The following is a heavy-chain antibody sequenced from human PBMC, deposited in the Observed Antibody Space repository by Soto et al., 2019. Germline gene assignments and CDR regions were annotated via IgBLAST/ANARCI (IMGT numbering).Heavy chain of an antibody. CDR1: GFTFSSYW. D-gene: IGHD4-17*01. Sequence: VQLVESGGGLIQPGGSLRLSCAASGFTFSSYWMSWVRQAPGKGLEWVASIKEDGSEKYYVDSVKGRFTISRDNARNSLYLQLSSLRVDDMAVYYCARAPNYGDYFNYWGQGTLVTVSS. CDR2: IKEDGSEK. J-gene: IGHJ4*02. V-gene: IGHV3-7*01. CDR3: ARAPNYGDYFNY.